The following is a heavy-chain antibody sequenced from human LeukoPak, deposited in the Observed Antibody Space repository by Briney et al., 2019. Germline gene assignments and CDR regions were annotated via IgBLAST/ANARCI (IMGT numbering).Heavy chain of an antibody. CDR2: INHSGST. J-gene: IGHJ2*01. CDR1: GGSFSGYY. Sequence: SETLSLTCAVYGGSFSGYYWSWIRQHPGKGMEWIGEINHSGSTNYNPSLKSRVTISVDTSKNQLSLKLSSVTAADTAVYYCARGAPPPPWLVRRYFDLWGRGTLVTVSS. CDR3: ARGAPPPPWLVRRYFDL. D-gene: IGHD6-19*01. V-gene: IGHV4-34*01.